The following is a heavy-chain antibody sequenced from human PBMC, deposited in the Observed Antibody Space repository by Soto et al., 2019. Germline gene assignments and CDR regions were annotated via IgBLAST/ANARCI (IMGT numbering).Heavy chain of an antibody. CDR1: GFTVNSSW. D-gene: IGHD2-21*01. Sequence: GGSLRLSCEAAGFTVNSSWISWFRQAPGKGLERVSVSYRGDGISYADFVKGRFTISRDNANNTLYLQMNSLRAEGTAIYYCARGFIDGDSRDRLYVWGQGSTVSVSS. V-gene: IGHV3-53*01. CDR3: ARGFIDGDSRDRLYV. J-gene: IGHJ6*02. CDR2: SYRGDGI.